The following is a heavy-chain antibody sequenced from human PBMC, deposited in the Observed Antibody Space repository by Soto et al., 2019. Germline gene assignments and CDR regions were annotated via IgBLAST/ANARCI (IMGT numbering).Heavy chain of an antibody. CDR3: ARDSGMTLVESWFDP. D-gene: IGHD1-26*01. V-gene: IGHV3-30-3*01. Sequence: QVQLVESGGGVVQPGRSLRLSCAASGFTFSSYAMHWVRQAPGKGLEWVAVISYDGSNKYYADSVKGRFTISRDNSNNTLYLQMNSLRAEDTAVYYCARDSGMTLVESWFDPWGQGTLVTVSS. CDR1: GFTFSSYA. CDR2: ISYDGSNK. J-gene: IGHJ5*02.